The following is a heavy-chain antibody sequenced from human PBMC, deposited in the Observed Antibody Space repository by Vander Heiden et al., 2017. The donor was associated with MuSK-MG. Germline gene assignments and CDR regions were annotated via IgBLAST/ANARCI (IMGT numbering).Heavy chain of an antibody. CDR3: ASDNLNYAIDV. V-gene: IGHV1-24*01. CDR2: FRPEHGET. D-gene: IGHD3-9*01. CDR1: GFALIELS. J-gene: IGHJ6*02. Sequence: QVQLVQSGAEVKKPGASVKVSCKVSGFALIELSMNWVRQAPGKGLEWMGGFRPEHGETVYAQKFQGRVTMTEDTSTDTAYMELSSLRSEDTAMYYCASDNLNYAIDVWGQGTTVTVSS.